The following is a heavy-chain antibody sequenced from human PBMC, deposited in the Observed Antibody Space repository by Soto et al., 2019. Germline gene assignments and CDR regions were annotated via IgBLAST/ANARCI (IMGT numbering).Heavy chain of an antibody. Sequence: GGSLRLSCAASGLTFTNYAMSWVRQAPGKGPEWVSAISSSGVSLHYADSVRGRFSISRDNSQNTLYLQMNSLRAEDTAVYYCAKDRGTNYYYYGMDVWGQGTTVTVSS. CDR3: AKDRGTNYYYYGMDV. D-gene: IGHD1-7*01. V-gene: IGHV3-23*01. CDR2: ISSSGVSL. J-gene: IGHJ6*02. CDR1: GLTFTNYA.